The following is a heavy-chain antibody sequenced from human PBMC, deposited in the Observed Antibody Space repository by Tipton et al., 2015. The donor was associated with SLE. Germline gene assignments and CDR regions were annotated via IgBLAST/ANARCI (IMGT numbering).Heavy chain of an antibody. CDR1: GGSISSGGYY. D-gene: IGHD1-1*01. J-gene: IGHJ3*02. V-gene: IGHV4-39*07. CDR2: IYYSGST. CDR3: AREHPGLERAFDI. Sequence: TLSLTCAVSGGSISSGGYYWNYIRQPPGKGLEWIGSIYYSGSTYYNPSLKSRVTISVDTSKNQFSLKLSSVTAADTAVYYCAREHPGLERAFDIWGQGTMVTVSS.